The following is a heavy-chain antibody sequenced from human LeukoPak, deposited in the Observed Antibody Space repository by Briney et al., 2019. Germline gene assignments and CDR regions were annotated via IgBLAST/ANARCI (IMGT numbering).Heavy chain of an antibody. CDR2: IKQDGSEK. CDR3: AIEEGAYYGSGTYFDY. Sequence: GGSLRLSCAASGFTFSSYGMSWVRQAPGKGLEWVANIKQDGSEKYYVDSVKGRFTISRDNSKNTLYLQMNSLRAEDTAVYYCAIEEGAYYGSGTYFDYWGRGTLVTVSS. D-gene: IGHD3-10*01. V-gene: IGHV3-7*03. J-gene: IGHJ4*02. CDR1: GFTFSSYG.